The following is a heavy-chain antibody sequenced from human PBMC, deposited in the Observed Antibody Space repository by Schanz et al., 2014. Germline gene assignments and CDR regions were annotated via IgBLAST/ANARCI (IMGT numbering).Heavy chain of an antibody. CDR3: ARGTFLDY. D-gene: IGHD3-3*02. Sequence: QVQLVESGSELKKPGASVKVSCKASGYTLTHYAMNWVRQAPGQGLEWMAEINTYTGKSTYAQGFTGRFALSLDTSVSAAYLQIISLKAEDTAVYYCARGTFLDYWGQGTLVTVSS. J-gene: IGHJ4*02. CDR1: GYTLTHYA. V-gene: IGHV7-4-1*02. CDR2: INTYTGKS.